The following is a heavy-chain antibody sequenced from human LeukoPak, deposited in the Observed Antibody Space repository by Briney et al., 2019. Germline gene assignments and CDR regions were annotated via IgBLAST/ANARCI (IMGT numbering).Heavy chain of an antibody. CDR3: AKKETTVVTGGFDY. D-gene: IGHD4-23*01. CDR2: IRYDGSNK. Sequence: PGGSLRLSCAASGFIFSSYGMHWVRQAPGKGLEWVAFIRYDGSNKYYADSVKGRFTISRDNSKNTLYLQMNSLRAEDTAVYYCAKKETTVVTGGFDYWGQGTLVTVSS. J-gene: IGHJ4*02. V-gene: IGHV3-30*02. CDR1: GFIFSSYG.